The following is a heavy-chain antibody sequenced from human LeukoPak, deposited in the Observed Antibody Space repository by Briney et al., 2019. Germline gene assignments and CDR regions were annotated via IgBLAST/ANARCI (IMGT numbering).Heavy chain of an antibody. CDR1: GFTFSSYA. CDR3: VRGYCSGGTCYLDY. D-gene: IGHD2-15*01. CDR2: ISSSSSYI. Sequence: PGGSLRLSCAASGFTFSSYAMTWVRQAPGRGLEWVSSISSSSSYIYYADSLKGRFTISRDNAKNSLYLQVNSLRAEDTAVYFCVRGYCSGGTCYLDYWGQGTLVTVSS. V-gene: IGHV3-21*01. J-gene: IGHJ4*02.